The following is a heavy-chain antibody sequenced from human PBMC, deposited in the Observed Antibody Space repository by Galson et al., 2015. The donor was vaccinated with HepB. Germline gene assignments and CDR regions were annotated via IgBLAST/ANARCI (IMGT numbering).Heavy chain of an antibody. CDR2: IRSKTDGGTP. CDR3: TTDKEDFWSGYYAAPYHYYYGMDV. Sequence: SLRLSCAASGFTFSNAWMSWVRQAPGKGLEWVGRIRSKTDGGTPDYAAHVKGRFTIPRDDSKNTLYLQMNSLKTEDTAVYYCTTDKEDFWSGYYAAPYHYYYGMDVWGQGTTVTVSS. V-gene: IGHV3-15*01. J-gene: IGHJ6*02. D-gene: IGHD3-3*01. CDR1: GFTFSNAW.